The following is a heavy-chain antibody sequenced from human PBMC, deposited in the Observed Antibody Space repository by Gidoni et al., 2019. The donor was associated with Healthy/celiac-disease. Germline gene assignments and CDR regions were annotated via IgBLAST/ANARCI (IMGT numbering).Heavy chain of an antibody. Sequence: QVQLVQSGAEVKKPGASVKVSCKASGYTFTSYDINWVRQATGQGLEWMGWMNHNRGNTGYAQKFQGRVTMTRNTSISTAYMELSSLRSEDTAVYYCARDFSGSTSFDYWGQGTLVTVSS. D-gene: IGHD3-10*01. J-gene: IGHJ4*02. CDR3: ARDFSGSTSFDY. CDR1: GYTFTSYD. V-gene: IGHV1-8*01. CDR2: MNHNRGNT.